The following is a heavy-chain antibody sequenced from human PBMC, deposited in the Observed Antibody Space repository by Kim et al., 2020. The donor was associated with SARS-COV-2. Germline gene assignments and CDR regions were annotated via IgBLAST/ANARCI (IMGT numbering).Heavy chain of an antibody. CDR2: INAANGNT. V-gene: IGHV1-3*01. D-gene: IGHD3-3*01. CDR1: GNTFSGDT. Sequence: ASVKVSCKPSGNTFSGDTVHWVRQAPGQRLEWMAWINAANGNTKFSQTFQGRVTLTTDTSANMAYMELSSLKSEDTAVYFCARDKFGGPRWTSYSFDYWGQGTLVTVSS. J-gene: IGHJ4*02. CDR3: ARDKFGGPRWTSYSFDY.